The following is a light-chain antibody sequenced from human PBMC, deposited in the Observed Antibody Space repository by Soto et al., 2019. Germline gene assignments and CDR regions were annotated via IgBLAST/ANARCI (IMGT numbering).Light chain of an antibody. V-gene: IGKV3-15*01. CDR3: QQYNNWPPAIT. CDR1: QSVNSN. J-gene: IGKJ5*01. CDR2: GAS. Sequence: EIVMTQSPATLSVSPGERATLSCRASQSVNSNLAWYQQKPGQAPRLLIYGASTRATGIPARFSGSGSGTEFILTISSLQSEDFAVYYCQQYNNWPPAITCGQGTRLEIK.